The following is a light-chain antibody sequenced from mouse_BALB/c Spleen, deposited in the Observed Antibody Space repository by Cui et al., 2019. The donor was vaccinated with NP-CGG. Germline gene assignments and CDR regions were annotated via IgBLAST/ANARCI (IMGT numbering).Light chain of an antibody. CDR3: ALWYSNHWV. V-gene: IGLV1*01. Sequence: VVTHKSALTTSPGETVTLTCRSSTGAVTTSNYANWVQEKPDHLFTGLIGGTNNRAPGVPARFSGSLIGDKAALTITGAQTEDEAIYFCALWYSNHWVFGGGTKLTVL. J-gene: IGLJ1*01. CDR2: GTN. CDR1: TGAVTTSNY.